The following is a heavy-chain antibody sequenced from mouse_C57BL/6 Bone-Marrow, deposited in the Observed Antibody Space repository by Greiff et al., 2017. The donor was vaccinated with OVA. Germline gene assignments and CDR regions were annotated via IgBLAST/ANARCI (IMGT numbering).Heavy chain of an antibody. J-gene: IGHJ1*03. Sequence: QVQLQQPGAELVKPGASVKMSCKASGYTFTSYWITWVKQRPGQGLEWIGDIYPGSGSTNYNEKFKSKATLTVDTSSSTAYMQLSSLTSEDSAVYYCARYRRNGFWYFDVWAQGPRSPSPQ. D-gene: IGHD2-2*01. CDR2: IYPGSGST. CDR1: GYTFTSYW. CDR3: ARYRRNGFWYFDV. V-gene: IGHV1-55*01.